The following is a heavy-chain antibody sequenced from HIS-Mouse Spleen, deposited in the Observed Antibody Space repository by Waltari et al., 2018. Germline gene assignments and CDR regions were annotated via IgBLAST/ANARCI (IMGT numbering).Heavy chain of an antibody. CDR2: ISYDGSNK. D-gene: IGHD1-26*01. CDR3: AKDRGSQFDY. V-gene: IGHV3-30*18. CDR1: GFTFRSYG. Sequence: QVQLVESGGGVVQPGRSLRLSCAASGFTFRSYGMHWGRQAPGKGLEWVAVISYDGSNKYYADSVKGRFTISRDNSKNTLYLQMNSLRAEDTAVYYCAKDRGSQFDYWGQGTLVTVSS. J-gene: IGHJ4*02.